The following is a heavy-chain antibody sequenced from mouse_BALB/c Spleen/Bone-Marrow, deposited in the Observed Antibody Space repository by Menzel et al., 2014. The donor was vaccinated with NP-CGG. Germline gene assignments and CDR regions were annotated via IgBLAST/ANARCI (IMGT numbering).Heavy chain of an antibody. V-gene: IGHV1-82*01. Sequence: VKLMESGPELVKPGASVRISCKASGYAFSNSWMNWVKQRPGQGLEWIGRIYPGDGDTYYNGKLKGKATLTADKSSSTAYMQLSSLTSVDSAVYFCARSDGYRALDYWGQGTSVTVSS. CDR1: GYAFSNSW. CDR2: IYPGDGDT. CDR3: ARSDGYRALDY. J-gene: IGHJ4*01. D-gene: IGHD2-3*01.